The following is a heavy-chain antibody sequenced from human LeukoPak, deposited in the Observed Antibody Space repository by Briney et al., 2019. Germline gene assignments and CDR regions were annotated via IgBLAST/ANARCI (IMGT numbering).Heavy chain of an antibody. CDR1: GGSFSGYY. Sequence: SETLSLTCAVYGGSFSGYYWSWIRQPPGKGLEWIGEINHSGSTNYNPSLKSRVTISVDTSKNQFSLKLSSVTAADTAVYYCARGITMVRGASHLNWFDPWGRGTLVTVSS. CDR3: ARGITMVRGASHLNWFDP. V-gene: IGHV4-34*01. J-gene: IGHJ5*02. D-gene: IGHD3-10*01. CDR2: INHSGST.